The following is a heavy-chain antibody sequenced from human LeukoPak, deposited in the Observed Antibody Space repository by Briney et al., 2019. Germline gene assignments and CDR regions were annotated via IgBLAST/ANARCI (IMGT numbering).Heavy chain of an antibody. CDR3: ARQSQGYCSSTSCHSWFDP. J-gene: IGHJ5*02. D-gene: IGHD2-2*01. CDR1: GGSISTGGYY. CDR2: ISYSGST. V-gene: IGHV4-31*03. Sequence: SETLSLTCTVSGGSISTGGYYWSWIRQHPAKGLEWIGYISYSGSTYYNPSLKSRVSISLDTSKNQFSLKLSSVTAADTAVYYCARQSQGYCSSTSCHSWFDPWGQGTLVTVSS.